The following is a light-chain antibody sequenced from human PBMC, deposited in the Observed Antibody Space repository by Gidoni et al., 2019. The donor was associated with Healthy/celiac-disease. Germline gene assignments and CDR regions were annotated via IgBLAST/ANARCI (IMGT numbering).Light chain of an antibody. Sequence: DIQMTQSPSSLSASVGDRVTITCRSSQSISTYLNWYQQKPGKAPKLLIYAAFILQSGVPSRFSGSGSGTDFTLTISSLQPEDFATYYCQQSYSTPLFTFGPXTKVDIK. CDR1: QSISTY. J-gene: IGKJ3*01. V-gene: IGKV1-39*01. CDR3: QQSYSTPLFT. CDR2: AAF.